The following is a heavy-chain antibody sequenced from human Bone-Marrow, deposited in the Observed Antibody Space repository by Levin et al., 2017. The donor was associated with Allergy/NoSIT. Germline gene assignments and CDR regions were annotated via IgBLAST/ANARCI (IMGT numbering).Heavy chain of an antibody. V-gene: IGHV3-74*01. J-gene: IGHJ4*02. Sequence: LSLTCAASGFTLSNYWMYWVRQAPGKGLVWVARLKSNGIDTTYADSVKGRFTISRDNFKNTLYLQMNSLGGEDTAMYFCARGKSDFWRGLDYWGQGILVTVSS. CDR1: GFTLSNYW. CDR3: ARGKSDFWRGLDY. D-gene: IGHD3-3*01. CDR2: LKSNGIDT.